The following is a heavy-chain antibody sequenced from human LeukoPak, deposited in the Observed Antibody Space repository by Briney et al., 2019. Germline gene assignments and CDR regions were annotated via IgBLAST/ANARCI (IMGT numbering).Heavy chain of an antibody. CDR2: VSYADGSYK. CDR3: ARDLKSGGYSQGSGGSFDS. Sequence: GGSLRLSCAASGFTFSTYAMHWVRQAPGKGLEGVASVSYADGSYKYYADSVKGRFNISRDSSENTLYLQMTSLRAEDTAVYYCARDLKSGGYSQGSGGSFDSWGQGTLVTVSS. J-gene: IGHJ4*02. CDR1: GFTFSTYA. D-gene: IGHD5-18*01. V-gene: IGHV3-30*01.